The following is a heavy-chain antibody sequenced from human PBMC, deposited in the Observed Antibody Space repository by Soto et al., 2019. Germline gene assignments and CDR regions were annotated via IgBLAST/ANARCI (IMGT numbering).Heavy chain of an antibody. CDR1: GFTFSNYV. D-gene: IGHD6-19*01. J-gene: IGHJ4*01. Sequence: GGSLRLSCAASGFTFSNYVMSWVRQAPGKGLEWVSAIRGSGSGTYYRDSVKGRFTISRDNSENTLYLQMNILRAEDKAVYFCARERNSGSLFDNWGPGTLVPVSA. V-gene: IGHV3-23*01. CDR2: IRGSGSGT. CDR3: ARERNSGSLFDN.